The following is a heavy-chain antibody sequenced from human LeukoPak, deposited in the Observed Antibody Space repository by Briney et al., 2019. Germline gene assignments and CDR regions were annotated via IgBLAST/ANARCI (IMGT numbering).Heavy chain of an antibody. D-gene: IGHD6-6*01. J-gene: IGHJ3*02. CDR3: AREDISSSSDAFDI. CDR2: ISAYNGNT. CDR1: GYTFTSYG. Sequence: ASVKVSCKASGYTFTSYGICWVRQAPGQGLEWMGWISAYNGNTNYAQKLQGRVTMTTDTSTSTAYMELRSLRSDDTPVYYCAREDISSSSDAFDIWGKGTMVTVSS. V-gene: IGHV1-18*01.